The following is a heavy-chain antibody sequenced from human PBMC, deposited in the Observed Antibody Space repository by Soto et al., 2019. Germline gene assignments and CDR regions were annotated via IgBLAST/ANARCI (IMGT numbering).Heavy chain of an antibody. J-gene: IGHJ4*02. CDR1: GFTFSGYS. CDR3: ARGGVASIFGDS. CDR2: IDSSGKTI. Sequence: VQLVESGGGLVQPGGSLRVSCAASGFTFSGYSMNWVRQAPGKGLEWLSYIDSSGKTIYYADSVKGRFIISRDNAKNSLYLQMNSLRDEDTAVYHCARGGVASIFGDSWGQGTLVTVSS. D-gene: IGHD5-12*01. V-gene: IGHV3-48*02.